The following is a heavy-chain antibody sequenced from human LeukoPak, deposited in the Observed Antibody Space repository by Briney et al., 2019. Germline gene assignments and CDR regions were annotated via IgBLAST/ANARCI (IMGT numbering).Heavy chain of an antibody. Sequence: LSLTCTVSGYSISSGYYWGWIRQPPGKGLEWVSYISSSGSTIYYADSVKGRFTISRDNAKNSLYLQMNSLRAEDTAVYYCARGFDYSNYFPYYYYYYMDVWGKGTTVTVSS. J-gene: IGHJ6*03. D-gene: IGHD4-11*01. CDR1: GYSISSGYY. V-gene: IGHV3-11*04. CDR3: ARGFDYSNYFPYYYYYYMDV. CDR2: ISSSGSTI.